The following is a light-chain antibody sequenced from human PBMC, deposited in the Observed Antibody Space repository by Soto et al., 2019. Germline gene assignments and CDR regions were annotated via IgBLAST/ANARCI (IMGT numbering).Light chain of an antibody. V-gene: IGLV1-47*01. Sequence: QSVLTQPPSASGTPGQRVTISCSGSSSNIGSYYVYWYQQLPGTAPKLLIYRNDQRPSGVPDRFSGSKSGTSASLAISGLRSDDEADYYCAAWDDSLRVVFGGGTKLTVL. CDR3: AAWDDSLRVV. J-gene: IGLJ2*01. CDR2: RND. CDR1: SSNIGSYY.